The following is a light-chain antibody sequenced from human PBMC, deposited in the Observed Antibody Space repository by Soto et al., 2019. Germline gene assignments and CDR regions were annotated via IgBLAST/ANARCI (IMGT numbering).Light chain of an antibody. CDR2: GTS. Sequence: ETVMTQSPATLSVSPGERSTLSCRASQSVTSNLAWYQQKPGQAPRLLIYGTSTRATGIPARFSGSGSGTEFTLTISSLQSEDFAVYYCQQYHNWPTFGQGTKVDNK. V-gene: IGKV3-15*01. J-gene: IGKJ1*01. CDR3: QQYHNWPT. CDR1: QSVTSN.